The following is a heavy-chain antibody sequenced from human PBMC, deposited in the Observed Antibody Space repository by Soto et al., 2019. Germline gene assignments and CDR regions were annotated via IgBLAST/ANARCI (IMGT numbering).Heavy chain of an antibody. CDR3: AVPPFSIAVAGIP. CDR2: IKQDGSEK. J-gene: IGHJ5*02. Sequence: PGGSLRLSCAASGFTFSSYCMSWVRQAPGKGLEWVANIKQDGSEKYYVGSVKGRFTISRDNAKNSLYLQMNSLRADDTAVYYCAVPPFSIAVAGIPWGQGTLVTVSS. V-gene: IGHV3-7*01. D-gene: IGHD6-19*01. CDR1: GFTFSSYC.